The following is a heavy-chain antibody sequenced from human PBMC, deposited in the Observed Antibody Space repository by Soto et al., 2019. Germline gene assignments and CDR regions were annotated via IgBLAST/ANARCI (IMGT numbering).Heavy chain of an antibody. CDR3: THRRDSSWYFDY. V-gene: IGHV2-5*02. CDR2: IYWDGDK. CDR1: GFSLSTSGVG. D-gene: IGHD6-13*01. J-gene: IGHJ4*02. Sequence: QITLKESGPTLVKPTQTLTLTCTFSGFSLSTSGVGVGWIRQPPGKALEWLALIYWDGDKRYSPSLKSRLTITKDTSKSQVVLTMTNMDPVDTATYYCTHRRDSSWYFDYWGQETLVTVSS.